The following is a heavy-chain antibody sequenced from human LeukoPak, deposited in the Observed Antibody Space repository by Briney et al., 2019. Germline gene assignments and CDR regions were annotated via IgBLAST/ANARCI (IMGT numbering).Heavy chain of an antibody. CDR1: GFTFSSYA. J-gene: IGHJ4*02. Sequence: QPGGSLRLSCAASGFTFSSYAMRWVRQAPGKGLEWVSAISGSGGSTYYADSVKGRFTISRDNSKNTLYLQMNSLRAEDTAVYYCANGPPTRGYCSSTSCYIPDYWGQGTLVTVSS. D-gene: IGHD2-2*02. CDR2: ISGSGGST. V-gene: IGHV3-23*01. CDR3: ANGPPTRGYCSSTSCYIPDY.